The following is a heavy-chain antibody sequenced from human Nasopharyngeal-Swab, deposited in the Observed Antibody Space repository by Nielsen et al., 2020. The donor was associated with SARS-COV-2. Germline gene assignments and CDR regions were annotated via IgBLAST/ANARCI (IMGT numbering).Heavy chain of an antibody. D-gene: IGHD3-16*02. CDR1: GYTFTGYY. J-gene: IGHJ6*02. V-gene: IGHV1-2*06. CDR2: INPNSGGT. CDR3: ARVSVDGPYYYYGMDV. Sequence: ASVKVSCKASGYTFTGYYMHWVRQAPGQGLEWMGRINPNSGGTNYAQKFQGRVTMTRDTSISTAYMELSRLRSDDTAVYYCARVSVDGPYYYYGMDVWGQGTTVTVSS.